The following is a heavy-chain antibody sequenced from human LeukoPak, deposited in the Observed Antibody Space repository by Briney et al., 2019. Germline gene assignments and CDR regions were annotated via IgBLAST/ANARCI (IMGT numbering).Heavy chain of an antibody. V-gene: IGHV4-39*01. CDR3: ARRAFTSGYCSSTSCYNGWFDP. J-gene: IGHJ5*02. CDR1: GGSISSSSYY. CDR2: IYYSGST. Sequence: PSETLSLTCTVSGGSISSSSYYWGWIRQPPGKGLEWIGSIYYSGSTYYNPSLKSRVTISVDTSKNQFSLKLSSVTAADTAVYYCARRAFTSGYCSSTSCYNGWFDPWGQEPWSPSPQ. D-gene: IGHD2-2*02.